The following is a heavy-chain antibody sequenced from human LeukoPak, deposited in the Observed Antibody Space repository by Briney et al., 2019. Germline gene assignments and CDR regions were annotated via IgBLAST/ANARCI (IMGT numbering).Heavy chain of an antibody. CDR3: GRDLDWKSAFDI. CDR1: GFTFSSYA. D-gene: IGHD1-1*01. J-gene: IGHJ3*02. CDR2: IYTIGGTK. V-gene: IGHV3-30*04. Sequence: GGSLRLSCAASGFTFSSYAMHWVRQPPGKGLEWVAFIYTIGGTKYYAESVKGRFTISRDNSTNTLYLQMNSLRAEDTAVYYCGRDLDWKSAFDIWGQGTMVTVSS.